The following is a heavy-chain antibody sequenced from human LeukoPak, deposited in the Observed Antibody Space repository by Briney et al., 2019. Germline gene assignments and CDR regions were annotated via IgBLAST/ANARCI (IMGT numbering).Heavy chain of an antibody. J-gene: IGHJ4*02. V-gene: IGHV4-30-4*01. D-gene: IGHD3-22*01. Sequence: KPSETLSLTCTVSGGSISSGDYYWSWIRQPPGKGLEWIGYIYYSGSTYYNPSLKSRVTISVDTSKNQFSLKLSSVTAADTAVYYCARSSYYYDSSGYYTATFDYWGQGTLVTVSS. CDR2: IYYSGST. CDR3: ARSSYYYDSSGYYTATFDY. CDR1: GGSISSGDYY.